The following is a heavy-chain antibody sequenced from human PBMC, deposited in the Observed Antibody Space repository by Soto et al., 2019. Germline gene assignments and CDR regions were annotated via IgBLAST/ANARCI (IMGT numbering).Heavy chain of an antibody. Sequence: QVQLQESGPGLVKPSGTLSLTCAVSGVSISGTNWWTWVRQSPGKGLEWIGDIYHNGSTSYIPSLKGRLTMSVEKSKNQSSLKLTSVTAADSAVYYCARRRDALFDSWGQGTLVTVSS. J-gene: IGHJ4*02. CDR1: GVSISGTNW. CDR2: IYHNGST. D-gene: IGHD2-2*01. CDR3: ARRRDALFDS. V-gene: IGHV4-4*02.